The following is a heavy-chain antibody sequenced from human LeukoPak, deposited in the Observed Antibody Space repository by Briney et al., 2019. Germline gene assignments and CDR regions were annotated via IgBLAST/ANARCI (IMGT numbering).Heavy chain of an antibody. CDR1: GLTFSNYG. CDR3: AKDRGPVDIVATTPLDY. V-gene: IGHV3-30*02. CDR2: IRYDGRNK. Sequence: GGSLRLSCAAAGLTFSNYGMHWVRQAPGKGLQWVAYIRYDGRNKYSADSVKGRFTIYRDNSKSTLYLQMNSLRPEDTAVYYCAKDRGPVDIVATTPLDYWGQGTLVTVSS. D-gene: IGHD5-12*01. J-gene: IGHJ4*02.